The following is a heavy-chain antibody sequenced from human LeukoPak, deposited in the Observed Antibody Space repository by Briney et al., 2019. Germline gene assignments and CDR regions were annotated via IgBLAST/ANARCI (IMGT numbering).Heavy chain of an antibody. D-gene: IGHD2-15*01. Sequence: GGSLRLSCVASGFTFTSYWMRWVRQAPGKGLMWVSRITSDGSSARYADSVKGRFTFSRDNAKNTLYLQMNSLRAEDTAVYYCARGFPYCSGASCYYGLSVWGQESTVTVS. J-gene: IGHJ6*02. V-gene: IGHV3-74*01. CDR2: ITSDGSSA. CDR3: ARGFPYCSGASCYYGLSV. CDR1: GFTFTSYW.